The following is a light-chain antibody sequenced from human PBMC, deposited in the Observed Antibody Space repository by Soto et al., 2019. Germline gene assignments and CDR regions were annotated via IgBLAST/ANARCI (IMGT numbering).Light chain of an antibody. V-gene: IGLV2-14*01. CDR3: SSYTSSSTFYV. J-gene: IGLJ1*01. CDR1: SSDVGGYNY. Sequence: QSVLTQPASVSGSPGQPITISCTGTSSDVGGYNYVSWYQQHPGKAPKLMIYEVSNRPSGVSNRFSGSKSGNTASLTISGLQAEDEADYYCSSYTSSSTFYVFGTGTKVTVL. CDR2: EVS.